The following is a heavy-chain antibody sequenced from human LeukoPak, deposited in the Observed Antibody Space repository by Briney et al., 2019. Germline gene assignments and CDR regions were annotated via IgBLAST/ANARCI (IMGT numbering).Heavy chain of an antibody. J-gene: IGHJ4*02. CDR2: IYYSGST. CDR1: GGSISSSSYY. V-gene: IGHV4-61*01. D-gene: IGHD4-17*01. CDR3: ARDKGGDYEY. Sequence: MTSETLSLTCSVSGGSISSSSYYWSWIRQPPGRGLEWIGYIYYSGSTNYNPSLKSRVTISVDTSKNQFSLKLSSVTAADTAVYYCARDKGGDYEYWGQGTLVTVSS.